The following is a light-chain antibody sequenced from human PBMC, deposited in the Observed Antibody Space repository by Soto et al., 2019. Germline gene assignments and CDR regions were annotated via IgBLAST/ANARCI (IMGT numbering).Light chain of an antibody. CDR1: STDVGGYNY. CDR3: SSYTISNTLPFV. V-gene: IGLV2-8*01. J-gene: IGLJ1*01. CDR2: EVS. Sequence: QSALTQPPSAAGSPGQSVTISCTGTSTDVGGYNYVSWYQQYPGKAPKLMIYEVSKRPSGVPDRFSGSKSGNTASLTVSGLQAEDEADYYCSSYTISNTLPFVFGTGTKVTVL.